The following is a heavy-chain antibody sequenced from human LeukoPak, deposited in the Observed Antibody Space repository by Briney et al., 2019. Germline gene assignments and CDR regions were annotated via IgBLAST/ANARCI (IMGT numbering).Heavy chain of an antibody. CDR1: GGSISSSSYY. J-gene: IGHJ3*02. CDR3: ARPRITIFGVVRKERAFDI. D-gene: IGHD3-3*01. CDR2: IYYSGST. V-gene: IGHV4-39*01. Sequence: SETLSLTCTVSGGSISSSSYYWGWIRQPPGKGLEWIGSIYYSGSTYYNPSLKSRVTISVDTSKNQFSLKLSSVTAADTAVYYCARPRITIFGVVRKERAFDIWGQGTMVTVSS.